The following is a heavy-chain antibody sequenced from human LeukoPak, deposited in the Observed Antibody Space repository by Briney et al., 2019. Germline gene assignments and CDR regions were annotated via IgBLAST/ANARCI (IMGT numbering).Heavy chain of an antibody. CDR2: IIPIFGTA. J-gene: IGHJ4*02. CDR3: ARGIAARPADY. V-gene: IGHV1-69*05. CDR1: GGTFSSYA. D-gene: IGHD6-6*01. Sequence: ASVTVSCKASGGTFSSYAISWVRQAPGQGLEWMGGIIPIFGTANYAQKFQGRVTITTDESTSTAYMELSSLRSEDTAVYYCARGIAARPADYWGQGTLVTVSS.